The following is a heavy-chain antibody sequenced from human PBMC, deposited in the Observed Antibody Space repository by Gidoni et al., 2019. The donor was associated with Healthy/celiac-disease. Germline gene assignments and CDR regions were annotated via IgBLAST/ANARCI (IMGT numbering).Heavy chain of an antibody. Sequence: QVQLVASGGGVVQPGRSLRLSCAASGFTSSSYAMHWVRQAPGKGLEWVAVISYDGINKYYADSVKGRFTISRDNSKNTLYLQMNSLRAEDTAVYYCARELAVAGTPFDYWGQGTLVTVSS. J-gene: IGHJ4*02. V-gene: IGHV3-30-3*01. CDR1: GFTSSSYA. D-gene: IGHD6-19*01. CDR2: ISYDGINK. CDR3: ARELAVAGTPFDY.